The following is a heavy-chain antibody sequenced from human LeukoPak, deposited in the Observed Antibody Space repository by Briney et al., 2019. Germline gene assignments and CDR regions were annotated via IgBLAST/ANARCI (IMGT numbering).Heavy chain of an antibody. J-gene: IGHJ5*02. V-gene: IGHV3-66*01. CDR2: IYSGGST. Sequence: GGSLRLSCAASGFTVNSNYMSWVRQAPGKGLEWVSVIYSGGSTYYADSVKGRFTISRDNSKNTLYLQMNSLRAEDTAVYYCARDNGGYSGHGPWGQGTLVTVSS. CDR3: ARDNGGYSGHGP. D-gene: IGHD5-12*01. CDR1: GFTVNSNY.